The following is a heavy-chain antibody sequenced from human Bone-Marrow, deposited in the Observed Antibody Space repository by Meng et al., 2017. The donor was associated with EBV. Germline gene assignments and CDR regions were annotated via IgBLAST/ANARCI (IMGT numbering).Heavy chain of an antibody. D-gene: IGHD1-14*01. CDR3: AKDLSGRFDP. V-gene: IGHV3-30*18. CDR2: IPSDASHNK. J-gene: IGHJ5*02. CDR1: GFTFSGYG. Sequence: QVQLVESGGGVVQPGRSLRLSCAASGFTFSGYGFHWVRQAPGKGPEWVAIIPSDASHNKYYADSVKGRFTISRDNSKNTLYLQMNSLKIEDTAVYYCAKDLSGRFDPWGQGTLVTVSS.